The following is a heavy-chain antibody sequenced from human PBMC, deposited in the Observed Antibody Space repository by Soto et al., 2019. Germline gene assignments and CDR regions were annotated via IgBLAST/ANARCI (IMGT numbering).Heavy chain of an antibody. J-gene: IGHJ4*02. CDR2: INQSGST. CDR3: GRTYISSWSPFDY. D-gene: IGHD6-13*01. CDR1: GGSFSGYY. V-gene: IGHV4-34*01. Sequence: QVQLQQWGAGLLKPSETLSLTCAVYGGSFSGYYWSWIRQPPGKGLEWIGEINQSGSTNYNPSLKSRVTISVDRSKNQFSLKLSSVTAADTAVYYCGRTYISSWSPFDYWGQGTLVTVSS.